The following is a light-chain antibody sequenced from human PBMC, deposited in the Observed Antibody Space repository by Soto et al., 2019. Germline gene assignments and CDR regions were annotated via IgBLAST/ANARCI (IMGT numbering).Light chain of an antibody. CDR3: AAWDNSLSGRL. J-gene: IGLJ3*02. CDR1: GSNIGTNY. V-gene: IGLV1-47*01. CDR2: GND. Sequence: QSVLTQPPSASGTPGQRVTISCSGSGSNIGTNYVYWYQQLLGSAPKLLIYGNDQRPSGVPDRFSGSKSGTSASLAISGVRSEDEADYYCAAWDNSLSGRLFGGGTKLTVL.